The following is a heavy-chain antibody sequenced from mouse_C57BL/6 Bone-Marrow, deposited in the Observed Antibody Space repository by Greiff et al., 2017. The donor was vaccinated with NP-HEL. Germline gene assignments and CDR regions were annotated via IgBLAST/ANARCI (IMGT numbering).Heavy chain of an antibody. D-gene: IGHD2-3*01. CDR3: ARDDGYPDY. Sequence: QVQLQQPGAELVMPGASVKLSCKASGYTFTSYWMHWVKQRPGQGLAWIGEIDPSDSYTNYNQKFKGKSTLPVDKSSSTAYMQLSSLTSEDSAVYYCARDDGYPDYWGRGTTLTVSS. J-gene: IGHJ2*01. CDR1: GYTFTSYW. CDR2: IDPSDSYT. V-gene: IGHV1-69*01.